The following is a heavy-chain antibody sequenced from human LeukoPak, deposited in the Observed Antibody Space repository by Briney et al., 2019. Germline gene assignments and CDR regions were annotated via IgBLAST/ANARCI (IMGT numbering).Heavy chain of an antibody. V-gene: IGHV3-23*01. CDR1: GFTLSNSA. CDR2: ISGSGGTT. D-gene: IGHD1-26*01. CDR3: ARDQEWGELPALDY. J-gene: IGHJ4*02. Sequence: GGSLRLSCAASGFTLSNSAMSWVRQAPGKGLEWVSVISGSGGTTYYADSVKGRFTISRDNSKNTLYLQMNSLRDEDTAVYYCARDQEWGELPALDYWGQGTLVTVSS.